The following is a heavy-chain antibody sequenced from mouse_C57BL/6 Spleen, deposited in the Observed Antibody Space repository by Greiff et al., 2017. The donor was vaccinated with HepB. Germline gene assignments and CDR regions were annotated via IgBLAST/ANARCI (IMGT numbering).Heavy chain of an antibody. Sequence: QVQLQQSGPELVKPGASVKISCKASGYAFSSSWMNWVKQRPGKGLEWIGRIDPGDGDTNYNGKFKGKATLTADKSSSTAYMQLSSLTSEDSAVYFCARNGNYHSYWYFDVWGTGTTVTVSS. V-gene: IGHV1-82*01. J-gene: IGHJ1*03. D-gene: IGHD2-1*01. CDR1: GYAFSSSW. CDR3: ARNGNYHSYWYFDV. CDR2: IDPGDGDT.